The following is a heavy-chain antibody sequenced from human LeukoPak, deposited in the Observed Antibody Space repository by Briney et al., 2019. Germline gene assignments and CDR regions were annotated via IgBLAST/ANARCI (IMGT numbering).Heavy chain of an antibody. CDR1: GGSISSYY. D-gene: IGHD3-9*01. Sequence: PSETLSLTCTVSGGSISSYYWSWIRQPPGKGLEWIGEINHSGSTNYNPSLKSRVTISVDTSKNQFSLKLSSVTAADTAVYYCVQSDDILTGYYYWGQGTLVTVSS. V-gene: IGHV4-34*01. CDR3: VQSDDILTGYYY. CDR2: INHSGST. J-gene: IGHJ4*02.